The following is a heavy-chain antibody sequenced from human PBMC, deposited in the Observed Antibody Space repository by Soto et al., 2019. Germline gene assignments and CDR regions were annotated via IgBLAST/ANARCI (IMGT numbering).Heavy chain of an antibody. J-gene: IGHJ4*02. CDR1: GYTFTIYD. CDR2: MNPNSGNT. Sequence: GASVKVSCKASGYTFTIYDINWVRQATGQGLEWMGWMNPNSGNTGYAQKFQGRVTMTRNTSISTAYMELSSLRSEDTAVYYCARAYYDSSGPNFDYWGQGTLVTVSS. V-gene: IGHV1-8*01. CDR3: ARAYYDSSGPNFDY. D-gene: IGHD3-22*01.